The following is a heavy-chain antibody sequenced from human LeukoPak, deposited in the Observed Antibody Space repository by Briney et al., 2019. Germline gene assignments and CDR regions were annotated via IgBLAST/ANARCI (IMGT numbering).Heavy chain of an antibody. CDR3: ASDRSDGWHPKGFQDY. V-gene: IGHV4-39*01. J-gene: IGHJ4*02. Sequence: SETLSLTCTVSGGSISSSSYYWGWIRQPPGKGLEWIGSIYYSGSTYYNPSLKSRVTISVDTSKNQFSLKLSSVTAADTAVYYCASDRSDGWHPKGFQDYWGQGTPVTVSS. CDR2: IYYSGST. D-gene: IGHD5-24*01. CDR1: GGSISSSSYY.